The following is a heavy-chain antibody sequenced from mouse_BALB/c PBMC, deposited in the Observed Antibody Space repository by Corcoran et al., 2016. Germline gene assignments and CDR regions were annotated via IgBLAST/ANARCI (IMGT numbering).Heavy chain of an antibody. CDR1: GFNIKDTY. D-gene: IGHD1-1*01. V-gene: IGHV14-3*02. J-gene: IGHJ2*01. CDR2: IDPANGNT. CDR3: ALVEFITTLVADY. Sequence: EVKLQQSGAELVKPGASVKLSCTASGFNIKDTYMHWVKQRPEQGLEWIGRIDPANGNTKYDPKFQGKATITADTSSNTAYLQLSSLTSEDTAVYYCALVEFITTLVADYWGQGTTLTVSS.